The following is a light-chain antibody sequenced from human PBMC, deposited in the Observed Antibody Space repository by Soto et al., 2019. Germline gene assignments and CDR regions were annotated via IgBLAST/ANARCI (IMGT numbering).Light chain of an antibody. CDR2: DVS. Sequence: EIVMTQSPDTLSVSPGERATLTCRAGQGVTTNFAWYQQKSGQSPRLLIYDVSIRATGVPARFSATGSETDFTLTISGLQSGDSAVYYCQQYNNWPPVTFGQGTKVDIK. CDR3: QQYNNWPPVT. CDR1: QGVTTN. V-gene: IGKV3-15*01. J-gene: IGKJ1*01.